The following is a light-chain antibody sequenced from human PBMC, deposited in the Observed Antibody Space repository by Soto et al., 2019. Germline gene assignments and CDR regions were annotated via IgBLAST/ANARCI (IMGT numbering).Light chain of an antibody. Sequence: EIVLTQSPGTLSLSPGDRATLSCRASQSISSTYLAWYQQKPGQAPRLLIYAASSRATGIPDRFSGSGSGTDFSLTISRLEPEDFAVYSCQHYGGSPRTFGQGTKVEIK. J-gene: IGKJ1*01. V-gene: IGKV3-20*01. CDR1: QSISSTY. CDR3: QHYGGSPRT. CDR2: AAS.